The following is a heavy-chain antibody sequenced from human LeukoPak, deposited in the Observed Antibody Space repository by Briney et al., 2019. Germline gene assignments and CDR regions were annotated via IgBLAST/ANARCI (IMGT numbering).Heavy chain of an antibody. CDR3: ARGLGGSGKQGIMDY. Sequence: SETLSLTCAVYGGSFSGYYWSWIRQPPGKGLEWIGEMNHSGSTNYNPSLKSRVTISVDTSKNLFSLKLSSVTAADTAVFYCARGLGGSGKQGIMDYWGQGTLVTVSS. V-gene: IGHV4-34*01. J-gene: IGHJ4*02. D-gene: IGHD3-10*01. CDR2: MNHSGST. CDR1: GGSFSGYY.